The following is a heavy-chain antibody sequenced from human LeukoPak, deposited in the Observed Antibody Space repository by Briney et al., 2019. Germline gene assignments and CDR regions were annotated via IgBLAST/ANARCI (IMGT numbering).Heavy chain of an antibody. CDR1: GYTFTGYY. Sequence: GASVKVSCKASGYTFTGYYMHWVRQAPGQGLEWMGWINPNSGGTNYAQKLQGRVTMTTDTSTSTAYMELRSLRSDDTAVYYCARDREASGYDSGGGWFDPWGQGTLVTVSS. CDR2: INPNSGGT. J-gene: IGHJ5*02. D-gene: IGHD5-12*01. V-gene: IGHV1-2*02. CDR3: ARDREASGYDSGGGWFDP.